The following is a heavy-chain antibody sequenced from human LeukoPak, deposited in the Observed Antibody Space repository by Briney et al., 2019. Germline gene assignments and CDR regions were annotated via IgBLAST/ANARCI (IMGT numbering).Heavy chain of an antibody. J-gene: IGHJ4*02. Sequence: GGSLRLSRAASVFTFSTSAMNWARPAPGKGVGWVASISRNSTYIHCADSVKRRFTISRDNARNSLFLQINSLRAEDTAIYYCASDEGNYFDYWGQGTLVTVSS. CDR3: ASDEGNYFDY. V-gene: IGHV3-21*01. CDR1: VFTFSTSA. CDR2: ISRNSTYI.